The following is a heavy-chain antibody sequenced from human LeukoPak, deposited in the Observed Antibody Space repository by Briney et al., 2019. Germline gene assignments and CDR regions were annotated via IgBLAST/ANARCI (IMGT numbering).Heavy chain of an antibody. Sequence: SGPALVKPTQTLTLTCTFSGFSLSTSGMCVSWIRQLPGKALEWLARIDWDDDKYYSTSLKTRLTISKDTSKNQVVLTMTNMDPVDTATYYCARICSPRYGDFVDYWGQGTLVTVSS. J-gene: IGHJ4*02. CDR1: GFSLSTSGMC. CDR2: IDWDDDK. V-gene: IGHV2-70*11. CDR3: ARICSPRYGDFVDY. D-gene: IGHD3-10*01.